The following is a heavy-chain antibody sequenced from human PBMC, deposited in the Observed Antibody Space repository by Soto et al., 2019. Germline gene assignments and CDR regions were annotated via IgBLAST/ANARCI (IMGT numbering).Heavy chain of an antibody. J-gene: IGHJ4*02. CDR1: GFTFSSYA. Sequence: PGGSLRLSCAASGFTFSSYAMSWVRQAPGKGLEWVSAISGSGGSTYYADSVKGRFTISRDNSKNTLYLQMNSLRAEDTAVYYCAKTFFPLGYYDSSGRTGFDYWGQGTLVTVSS. V-gene: IGHV3-23*01. CDR2: ISGSGGST. D-gene: IGHD3-22*01. CDR3: AKTFFPLGYYDSSGRTGFDY.